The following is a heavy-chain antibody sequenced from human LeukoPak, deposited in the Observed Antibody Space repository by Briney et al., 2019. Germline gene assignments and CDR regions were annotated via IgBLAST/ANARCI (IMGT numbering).Heavy chain of an antibody. CDR3: ARERTGYSSGHYYYYYMDV. CDR2: IYTSGST. V-gene: IGHV4-4*07. D-gene: IGHD6-19*01. Sequence: SETLSLTCTVSGGSISSYYWSWIRQPAGKGLEWIGRIYTSGSTNYNPSLKSRVTMSVDTSKNQFSLKLSSVTAADTAVYYCARERTGYSSGHYYYYYMDVWGKGTTVTISS. CDR1: GGSISSYY. J-gene: IGHJ6*03.